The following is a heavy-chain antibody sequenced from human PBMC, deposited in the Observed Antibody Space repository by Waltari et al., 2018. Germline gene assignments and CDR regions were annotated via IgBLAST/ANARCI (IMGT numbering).Heavy chain of an antibody. Sequence: QVQLVQSGAEVKKPGASVKVSCKASGYTFTGYYMHWVRQAPGQGLEWMGWINPNSGGTIYAQNFQGRVTMTRDTSISTAYMELSRLRSDDTALYYCARVRRDAFDIWGQGTMVTVSS. CDR2: INPNSGGT. CDR3: ARVRRDAFDI. V-gene: IGHV1-2*02. J-gene: IGHJ3*02. CDR1: GYTFTGYY. D-gene: IGHD4-17*01.